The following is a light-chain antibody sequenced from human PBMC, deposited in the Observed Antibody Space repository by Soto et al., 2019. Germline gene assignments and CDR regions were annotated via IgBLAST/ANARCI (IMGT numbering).Light chain of an antibody. CDR2: DAS. Sequence: DIQMTQSPSTLSASAGDRVTISCRASQSIASWLSWYQQKAGTAPNLLIYDASSLDSGFPSRFSGSGSGTEFTLTISILQPDDEAPYYCQPYDIYPYTFGQGTQWEI. J-gene: IGKJ2*01. CDR1: QSIASW. CDR3: QPYDIYPYT. V-gene: IGKV1-5*01.